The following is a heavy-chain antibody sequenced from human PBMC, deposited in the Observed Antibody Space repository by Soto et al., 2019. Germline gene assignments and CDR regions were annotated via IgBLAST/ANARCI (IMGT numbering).Heavy chain of an antibody. CDR2: IYYSGTS. D-gene: IGHD2-8*01. CDR1: GGSISDDTYY. V-gene: IGHV4-39*01. CDR3: ARLHCTSPGGVPLDP. J-gene: IGHJ5*02. Sequence: QLQLQESGPGLVKPSETLSLTCTVSGGSISDDTYYWGWIRQPPGKGLEWIGSIYYSGTSSYNPCLESRVTMAVDSSKKQLSLRLRSVTATDTAVYYCARLHCTSPGGVPLDPGGHGTLVTVSS.